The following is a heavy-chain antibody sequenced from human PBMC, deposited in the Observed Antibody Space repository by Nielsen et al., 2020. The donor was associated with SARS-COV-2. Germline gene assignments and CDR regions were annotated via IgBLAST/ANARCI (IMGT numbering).Heavy chain of an antibody. CDR3: ARDANYRVGNAYYDAFDL. CDR2: MRGDGSKT. V-gene: IGHV3-7*01. J-gene: IGHJ3*01. Sequence: GGSLRLSCAASGFTFSSYWMIWLRQAPGKGLEWVANMRGDGSKTYYLDSVQGRFIISRDNARNTLYLQMSSLRAEDTALYYCARDANYRVGNAYYDAFDLWGRGTMVIVSS. D-gene: IGHD4-23*01. CDR1: GFTFSSYW.